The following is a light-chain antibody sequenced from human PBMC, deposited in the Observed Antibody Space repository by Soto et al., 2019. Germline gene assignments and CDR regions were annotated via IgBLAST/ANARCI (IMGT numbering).Light chain of an antibody. V-gene: IGKV1-5*03. CDR1: QSIGNL. J-gene: IGKJ4*02. CDR3: QHYNSYSP. Sequence: DIQMTQSPSTLSASVGDRVIITCRASQSIGNLLAWYQQKPGKAPNLLIYKASTLESGVPSRFSGSGSGTEFTLTISSLQPDDFANYYCQHYNSYSPFGGGTKVEIK. CDR2: KAS.